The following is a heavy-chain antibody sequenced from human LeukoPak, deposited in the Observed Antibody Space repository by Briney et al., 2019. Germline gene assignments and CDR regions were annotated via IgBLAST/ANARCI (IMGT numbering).Heavy chain of an antibody. V-gene: IGHV3-23*01. Sequence: GGSLRLSCVASGFTFSSYAMSWVRQAPGKGLEWVSAISGSGASTYYADSVKGRFTISRDNSKNTLYLQMNSLRAEDTAVYYCAKSDTIFGVVTGFDPWGQGTLVTVSS. J-gene: IGHJ5*02. CDR1: GFTFSSYA. CDR2: ISGSGAST. D-gene: IGHD3-3*01. CDR3: AKSDTIFGVVTGFDP.